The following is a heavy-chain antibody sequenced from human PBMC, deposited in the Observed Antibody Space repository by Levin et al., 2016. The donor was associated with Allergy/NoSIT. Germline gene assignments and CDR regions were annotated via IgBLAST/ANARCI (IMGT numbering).Heavy chain of an antibody. V-gene: IGHV3-21*01. CDR2: ITGAGDYI. CDR3: ARDFFGSGSYYAY. Sequence: VRQAPGKRLEWVSSITGAGDYIFYEDSVRGRFTISRDNAKNSLYLDMNSLRAEDTAVYYCARDFFGSGSYYAYWGQGTLVTVSS. D-gene: IGHD3-10*01. J-gene: IGHJ4*02.